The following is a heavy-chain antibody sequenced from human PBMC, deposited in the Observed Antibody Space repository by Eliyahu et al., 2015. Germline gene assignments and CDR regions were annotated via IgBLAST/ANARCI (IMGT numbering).Heavy chain of an antibody. CDR2: ISGSDDRI. CDR1: GFPFSNYI. J-gene: IGHJ4*02. CDR3: AKDGPHWGSYFDY. V-gene: IGHV3-23*01. D-gene: IGHD7-27*01. Sequence: EVVLLESGGGLVQPGGSLRLSCAASGFPFSNYIMNWVRQAPGKGLEWISSISGSDDRINYADSVKGRFTISRDNSKNTLYLQLNSLRAEDTAIYFCAKDGPHWGSYFDYLGQGALVTVSS.